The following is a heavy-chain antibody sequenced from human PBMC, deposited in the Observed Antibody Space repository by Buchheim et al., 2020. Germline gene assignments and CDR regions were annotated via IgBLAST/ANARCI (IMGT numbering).Heavy chain of an antibody. CDR3: GHLIFARRGY. Sequence: QVTLKESGPTLVKPTQTLTLTCTFSGFSLSTSGVGVGWIRQPPGKALECLALIYWNDDKRYSPSLKSRVTITKDTSKNQFVITMTNMDPVDTVTYYCGHLIFARRGYWGQGTL. J-gene: IGHJ4*02. V-gene: IGHV2-5*01. CDR2: IYWNDDK. CDR1: GFSLSTSGVG. D-gene: IGHD2-21*01.